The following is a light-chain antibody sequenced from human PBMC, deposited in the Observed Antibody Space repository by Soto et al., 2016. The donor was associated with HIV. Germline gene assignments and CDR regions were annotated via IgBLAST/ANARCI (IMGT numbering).Light chain of an antibody. CDR1: ILTKKY. J-gene: IGLJ3*02. Sequence: SYELIQPSSVSVSPGQTARITCSGYILTKKYVRWFQQKPGQAPILVIYKDRERPSGIPERFSGSSSGSTVTLTISGAQIEDEADYYCFSAADNNVVFGGGIKLAVL. CDR2: KDR. CDR3: FSAADNNVV. V-gene: IGLV3-27*01.